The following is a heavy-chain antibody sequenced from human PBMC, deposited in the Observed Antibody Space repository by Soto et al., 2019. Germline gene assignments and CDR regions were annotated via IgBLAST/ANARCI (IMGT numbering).Heavy chain of an antibody. D-gene: IGHD6-19*01. J-gene: IGHJ4*02. Sequence: QLQLQESGPGLVKPSETLSLTCTVSGGSISSSSYYWGWISQPPGKGLEWIGSIYYSGSTYYNPSLKSRVTLSVDTSKTQFSLKLSSVTAADTAVYYCARPYSSGWYYFDSWGQGTLVTVSS. CDR1: GGSISSSSYY. CDR2: IYYSGST. CDR3: ARPYSSGWYYFDS. V-gene: IGHV4-39*01.